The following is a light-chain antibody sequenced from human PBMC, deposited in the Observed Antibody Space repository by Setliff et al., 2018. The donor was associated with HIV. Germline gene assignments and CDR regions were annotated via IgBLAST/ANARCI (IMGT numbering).Light chain of an antibody. Sequence: QSALTQPASVSGSPGQSITISCTGTSSDVGSYNLVSWYQHHPGKAPKLMIYEVSKRPSGVSNRFSGSKSGNTASLTISGLQAEDEADYYCCSYAGSTISYVFGTGTKVTV. CDR1: SSDVGSYNL. J-gene: IGLJ1*01. CDR2: EVS. CDR3: CSYAGSTISYV. V-gene: IGLV2-23*02.